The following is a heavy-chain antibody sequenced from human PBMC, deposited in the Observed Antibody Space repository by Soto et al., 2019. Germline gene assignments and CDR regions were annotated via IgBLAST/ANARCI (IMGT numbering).Heavy chain of an antibody. D-gene: IGHD3-22*01. J-gene: IGHJ6*03. V-gene: IGHV3-11*01. CDR1: GFTFSDYY. Sequence: PGGSLRLSCAASGFTFSDYYMSWIRQAPGKGLEWVSYISSSGSTIYYADSVKGRFTISRDNAKNSLYLQMNSLRAEDTAVYYCARDHDSSARYYYYYYYMDVRGKGTTVTVSS. CDR3: ARDHDSSARYYYYYYYMDV. CDR2: ISSSGSTI.